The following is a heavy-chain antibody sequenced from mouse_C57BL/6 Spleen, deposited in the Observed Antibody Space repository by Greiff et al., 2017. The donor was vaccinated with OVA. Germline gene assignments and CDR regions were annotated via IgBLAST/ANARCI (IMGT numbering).Heavy chain of an antibody. V-gene: IGHV5-9-1*02. J-gene: IGHJ4*01. CDR1: GFTFSSYA. D-gene: IGHD1-1*02. CDR3: TRGGVVTFYYAMDY. CDR2: ISSGGDYI. Sequence: EVQLVESGEGLVKPGGSLKLSCAASGFTFSSYAMSWVRQTPEKRLEWVAYISSGGDYIYYADTVKGRFTISRDNARNTLYLQMSSLKSEDTAMYYCTRGGVVTFYYAMDYWGQGTSVTVSS.